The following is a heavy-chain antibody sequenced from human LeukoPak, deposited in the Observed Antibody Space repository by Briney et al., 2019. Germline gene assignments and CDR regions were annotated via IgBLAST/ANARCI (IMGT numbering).Heavy chain of an antibody. J-gene: IGHJ6*03. CDR1: GGSFSGYY. V-gene: IGHV4-34*01. CDR3: ARGRQDVTMIVVVMTAVSYYLDV. CDR2: MNPSGSA. D-gene: IGHD3-22*01. Sequence: SETLSLTCAVYGGSFSGYYWTWIRQTPEKGLEWIGEMNPSGSASYNPSLKSRVTISVDTSKNQFSLKLSSVTAADTAVYYCARGRQDVTMIVVVMTAVSYYLDVWGKGTTVTVS.